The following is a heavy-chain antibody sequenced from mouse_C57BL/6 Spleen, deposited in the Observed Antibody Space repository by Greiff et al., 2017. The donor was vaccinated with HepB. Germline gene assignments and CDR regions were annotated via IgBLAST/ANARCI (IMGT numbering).Heavy chain of an antibody. Sequence: VQLQQSGPGLVKPSQSLSLTCSVTGYSITSGYYWNWIRQFPGNKLEWMGYISYDGSNNYNPSLKNRISITRDTSKNQFFLKLNSVTTEDTATYYCARDQGNPYFDYWGQGTTLTVSS. D-gene: IGHD2-1*01. V-gene: IGHV3-6*01. CDR1: GYSITSGYY. CDR2: ISYDGSN. CDR3: ARDQGNPYFDY. J-gene: IGHJ2*01.